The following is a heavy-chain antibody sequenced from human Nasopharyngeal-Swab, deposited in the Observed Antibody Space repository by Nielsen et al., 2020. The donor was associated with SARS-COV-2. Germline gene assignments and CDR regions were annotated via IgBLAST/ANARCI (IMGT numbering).Heavy chain of an antibody. D-gene: IGHD3-22*01. Sequence: GGSLRLSCAASGFTFSDCYMSWIRQAPGKGLEWVSYISSSGSTIYYADSVKGRFTISRDNAKNSLYLQMNSLRAEDTAVYYCAKAEGDVTTDYDSSGYSPFDYWGQGTLVTVSS. CDR2: ISSSGSTI. CDR1: GFTFSDCY. CDR3: AKAEGDVTTDYDSSGYSPFDY. J-gene: IGHJ4*02. V-gene: IGHV3-11*04.